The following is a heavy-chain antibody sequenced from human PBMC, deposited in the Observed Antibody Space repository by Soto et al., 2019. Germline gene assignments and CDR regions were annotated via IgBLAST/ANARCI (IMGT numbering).Heavy chain of an antibody. V-gene: IGHV4-30-2*01. J-gene: IGHJ4*02. Sequence: QLQLQESGSGLVKPSQTLSLTCAVSGGSISSGGYSWSWIRPPPGKGLEWIGYIYPSGSTYYNPSLKSRVTMSVDRSKNQFALKLSSVTAADTAVYYWAAGGGLPRYYWGQGTLVTVAS. CDR3: AAGGGLPRYY. CDR1: GGSISSGGYS. D-gene: IGHD5-12*01. CDR2: IYPSGST.